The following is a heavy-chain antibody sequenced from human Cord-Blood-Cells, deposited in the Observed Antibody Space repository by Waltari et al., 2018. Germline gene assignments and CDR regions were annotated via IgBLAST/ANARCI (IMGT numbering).Heavy chain of an antibody. V-gene: IGHV3-20*01. CDR2: VNWNGGST. CDR1: GFTFDYYG. J-gene: IGHJ4*02. D-gene: IGHD3-10*01. CDR3: ARGGYYGSGSYDY. Sequence: EVQLVESGGGVVRPGGSLRLSCAASGFTFDYYGMRWVRQGPGKGLEWVSGVNWNGGSTGYADSVKGRFTISRDNAKNSLYLQMNSLRAEDTALYHCARGGYYGSGSYDYWGQGTLVTVSS.